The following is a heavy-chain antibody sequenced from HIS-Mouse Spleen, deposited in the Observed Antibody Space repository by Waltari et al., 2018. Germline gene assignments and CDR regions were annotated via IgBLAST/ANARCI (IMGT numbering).Heavy chain of an antibody. CDR2: ISYDGSNK. J-gene: IGHJ4*02. CDR1: GFTFSSYA. CDR3: ATVTTSLYFDY. D-gene: IGHD4-17*01. Sequence: QVQLVESGGGVVQPGRSLRLSCAASGFTFSSYAMHWFRQAPGKGLEWVAVISYDGSNKYYADSVKGRFTISRDNSKNTLYLQMNSLRAEDTAVYYCATVTTSLYFDYWGQGTLVTVSS. V-gene: IGHV3-30-3*01.